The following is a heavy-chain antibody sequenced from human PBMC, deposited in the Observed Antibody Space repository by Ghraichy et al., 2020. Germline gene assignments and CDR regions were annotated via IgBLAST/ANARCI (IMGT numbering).Heavy chain of an antibody. CDR2: MNPNSGNT. Sequence: ASVKVSCKASGYTFTSYDINWVRQATGQGLEWMGWMNPNSGNTGYAQKFQGRVTMTRNTSISTAYMELSSLRSEDTAVYYCARGRKQQLALWYWGQGTLVTVSS. J-gene: IGHJ4*02. CDR3: ARGRKQQLALWY. V-gene: IGHV1-8*01. CDR1: GYTFTSYD. D-gene: IGHD6-13*01.